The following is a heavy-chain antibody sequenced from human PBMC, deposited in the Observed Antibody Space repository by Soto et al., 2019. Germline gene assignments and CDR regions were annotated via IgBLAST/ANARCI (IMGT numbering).Heavy chain of an antibody. D-gene: IGHD3-3*01. CDR2: INPNSAET. Sequence: GASVKVSCTASGYTFTGYYMQWVRQAPGQGLEWMGWINPNSAETIYAQKFQGRVTMTEDTSTDTAYMELSSLRPEDSAVYFCTTGQRPIRFLEWLSRYYFDFWGQGTLVTVSS. CDR3: TTGQRPIRFLEWLSRYYFDF. V-gene: IGHV1-2*02. CDR1: GYTFTGYY. J-gene: IGHJ4*02.